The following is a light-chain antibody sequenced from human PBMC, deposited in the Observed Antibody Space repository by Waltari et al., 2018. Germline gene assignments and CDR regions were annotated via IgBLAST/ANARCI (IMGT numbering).Light chain of an antibody. CDR3: QQYVSSPLT. CDR2: GAS. V-gene: IGKV3-20*01. CDR1: QSVSSSY. J-gene: IGKJ4*01. Sequence: EIVLTQSPGTLSLSLGERATLSCRASQSVSSSYLAWYQQKPGQAPRLLIYGASSRATGIPDRFSGSGSGTDFTLTISSLEPEDFAVYYCQQYVSSPLTFGGGTKVEIK.